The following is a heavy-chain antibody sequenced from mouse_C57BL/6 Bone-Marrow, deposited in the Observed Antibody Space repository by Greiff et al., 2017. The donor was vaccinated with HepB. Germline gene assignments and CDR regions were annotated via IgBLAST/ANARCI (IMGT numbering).Heavy chain of an antibody. CDR1: GYTFTSYW. D-gene: IGHD2-4*01. CDR3: ALLYYDYDDGWYFDV. V-gene: IGHV1-55*01. CDR2: IYPGSGST. J-gene: IGHJ1*03. Sequence: QVQLQQSGAELVKPGASVKMSCKASGYTFTSYWITWVKQRPGQGLEWIGDIYPGSGSTNYNEKFKSKATLTVDTSSSTAYMQLSSLTSEDSAVYYCALLYYDYDDGWYFDVWGTGTTVTVSS.